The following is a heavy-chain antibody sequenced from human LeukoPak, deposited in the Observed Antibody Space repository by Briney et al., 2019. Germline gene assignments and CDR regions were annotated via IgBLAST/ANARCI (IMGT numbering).Heavy chain of an antibody. V-gene: IGHV4-4*07. CDR2: IYTSGST. D-gene: IGHD3-10*01. J-gene: IGHJ4*02. CDR1: GGSISSYY. CDR3: ARSGPWGYYYASGSYYPDY. Sequence: SETLSLTCTVSGGSISSYYWSWIRQPAGKGLEWIGRIYTSGSTNYNPSLKSRVTISVDTSKNQFSLKLSSVTAADTAVYYCARSGPWGYYYASGSYYPDYWGQGTLVTVSS.